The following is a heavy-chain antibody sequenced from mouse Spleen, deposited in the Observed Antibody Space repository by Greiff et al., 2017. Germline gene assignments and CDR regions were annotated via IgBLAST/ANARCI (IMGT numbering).Heavy chain of an antibody. CDR3: ARLTTAYYFDY. V-gene: IGHV7-3*01. Sequence: EVMLVESGGGLVQPGGSLSLSCAASGFTFTDYYMSWVRQPPGKALEWLGFIRNKANGYTTEYSASVTGRFTISRDNSQSILYLQMNALRAEDSATYYCARLTTAYYFDYWGQGTTLTVSS. CDR2: IRNKANGYTT. J-gene: IGHJ2*01. CDR1: GFTFTDYY. D-gene: IGHD1-2*01.